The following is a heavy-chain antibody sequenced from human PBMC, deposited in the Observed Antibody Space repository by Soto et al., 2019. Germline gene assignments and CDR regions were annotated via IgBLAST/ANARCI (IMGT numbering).Heavy chain of an antibody. D-gene: IGHD6-19*01. CDR3: ASSGWYGSYYYGMDV. CDR2: IYPGDSDT. CDR1: GYSFTSYW. J-gene: IGHJ6*02. Sequence: PGESLKISCKGSGYSFTSYWIGWVRQMPGKGLEWMGIIYPGDSDTRYSPSFQGQVTISADKSISTAYLQWSSLKASDTAMYYCASSGWYGSYYYGMDVWAQGTKATVSS. V-gene: IGHV5-51*01.